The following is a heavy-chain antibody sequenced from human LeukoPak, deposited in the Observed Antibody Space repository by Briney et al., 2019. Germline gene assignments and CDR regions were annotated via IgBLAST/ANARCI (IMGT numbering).Heavy chain of an antibody. CDR2: IYYSGST. Sequence: SETLSLTCTVSGGSLSSSSYYWGWGRQPPGTGLEWVGSIYYSGSTYYNPSLKSRVTISVDTSKNQFSLKLSSVTAADTAVYYCARHNNRVAGANDYWGQGTLVTVSS. D-gene: IGHD6-19*01. CDR1: GGSLSSSSYY. V-gene: IGHV4-39*01. J-gene: IGHJ4*02. CDR3: ARHNNRVAGANDY.